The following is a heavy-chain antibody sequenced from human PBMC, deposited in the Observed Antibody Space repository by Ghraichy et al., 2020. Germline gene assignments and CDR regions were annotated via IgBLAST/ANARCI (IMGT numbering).Heavy chain of an antibody. V-gene: IGHV4-34*01. CDR2: INHSGST. CDR3: ARGVVPAAKLFDY. D-gene: IGHD2-2*01. J-gene: IGHJ4*02. CDR1: GGSFSGYY. Sequence: SETLSLTCAVYGGSFSGYYWSWIRQPPGKGLEWIGEINHSGSTNYNPSLKSRVTISVDTSKNQFSLKLSSVTAADTAVYYCARGVVPAAKLFDYWGQGTLVTVSS.